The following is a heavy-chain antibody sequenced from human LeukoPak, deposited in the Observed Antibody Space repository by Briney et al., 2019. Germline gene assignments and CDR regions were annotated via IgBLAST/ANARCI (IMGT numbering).Heavy chain of an antibody. CDR1: GFTFSSYG. J-gene: IGHJ6*03. Sequence: GGSLRLSCAASGFTFSSYGMHWVRQAPGKGLEWVAFIRYDGNYKYYADSVKGRFTISRDNSKNTLYLQMNSLRSEDMAVYSXXKDTSLWTYYYYIDVWGKGTTVTISS. CDR2: IRYDGNYK. V-gene: IGHV3-30*02. CDR3: XKDTSLWTYYYYIDV. D-gene: IGHD3-10*01.